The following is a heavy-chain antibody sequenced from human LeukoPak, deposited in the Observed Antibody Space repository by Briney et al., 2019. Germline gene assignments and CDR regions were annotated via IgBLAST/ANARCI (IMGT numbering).Heavy chain of an antibody. CDR1: GFTFSSYE. D-gene: IGHD3-10*02. J-gene: IGHJ6*04. Sequence: TGGSLRLSCAASGFTFSSYEMNWVRQAPGKGLEWVSYISSSGSTIYHADSVKGRFTISRDNAKNSLYLQMNSLRAEDTAVYYCAGLGITMIGGVWGKGTTVTISS. V-gene: IGHV3-48*03. CDR2: ISSSGSTI. CDR3: AGLGITMIGGV.